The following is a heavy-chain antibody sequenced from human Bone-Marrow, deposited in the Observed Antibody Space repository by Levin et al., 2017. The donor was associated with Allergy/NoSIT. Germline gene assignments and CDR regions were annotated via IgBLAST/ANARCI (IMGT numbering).Heavy chain of an antibody. J-gene: IGHJ4*02. CDR3: VRDKGVGGLSDY. CDR1: GFTFSIYS. V-gene: IGHV3-48*01. CDR2: ITTTSGTK. D-gene: IGHD1-26*01. Sequence: GGSLRLSCAASGFTFSIYSMNWVRQAPGKGLEWISYITTTSGTKNYADSVRGRFTISRDNAENSLYLQMNSLRADDTAVYYCVRDKGVGGLSDYWGRGTLVTVSS.